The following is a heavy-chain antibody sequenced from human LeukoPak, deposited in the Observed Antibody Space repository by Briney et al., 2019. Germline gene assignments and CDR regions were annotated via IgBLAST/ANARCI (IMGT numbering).Heavy chain of an antibody. D-gene: IGHD2-15*01. CDR1: GGSISSYY. V-gene: IGHV4-4*07. CDR3: ARGRPMGYCSGGSCYRRWFDP. J-gene: IGHJ5*02. CDR2: IYTSGST. Sequence: SETLSLTCSVSGGSISSYYWSWIRQPAGKGLEWIGRIYTSGSTNYNPSLKSRVTISVDTSKNQFSLKLSSVTAADTAVYYCARGRPMGYCSGGSCYRRWFDPWGQGTLVTVSS.